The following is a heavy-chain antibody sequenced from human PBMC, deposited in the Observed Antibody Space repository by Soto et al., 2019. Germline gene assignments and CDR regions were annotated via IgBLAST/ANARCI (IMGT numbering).Heavy chain of an antibody. CDR3: ARIMCGGDCYDFDY. CDR1: GFTFSSYG. D-gene: IGHD2-21*02. J-gene: IGHJ4*02. CDR2: IWYDGSNK. Sequence: QVQLVESGGGVVQPGRSLRLSCAASGFTFSSYGMHWVHQAPGKGLEWVAVIWYDGSNKYYADSVKGRFTISRDNSKNTLYMQMNSLRAEDTAVYYCARIMCGGDCYDFDYWGQGTRVTVSS. V-gene: IGHV3-33*01.